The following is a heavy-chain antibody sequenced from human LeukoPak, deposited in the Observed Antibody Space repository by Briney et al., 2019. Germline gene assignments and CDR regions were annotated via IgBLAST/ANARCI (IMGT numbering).Heavy chain of an antibody. CDR3: ARDHSIAAAGTGNDY. Sequence: GASVKVSCKASGGTFSSYAISWVRQAPGQGLEWMGWISAYNGNTNYAQKLQGRVTMTTDTSTSTAYMELRSLRSDDTAVHYCARDHSIAAAGTGNDYWGQGTLVTVSS. J-gene: IGHJ4*02. CDR2: ISAYNGNT. CDR1: GGTFSSYA. D-gene: IGHD6-13*01. V-gene: IGHV1-18*01.